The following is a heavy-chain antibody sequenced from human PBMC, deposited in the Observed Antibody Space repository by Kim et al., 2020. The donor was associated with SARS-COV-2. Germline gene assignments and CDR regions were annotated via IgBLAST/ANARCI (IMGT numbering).Heavy chain of an antibody. Sequence: SETLSLTCTVSGGSISSGGYYWSWIRQHPGKGLEWIGYIYYSGSTYYNPSLKSRVTISVDTSKNQFSLKLSSVTAADTAVYYCARGIVVVPGVNWFDPWGQGTLVTVSS. CDR1: GGSISSGGYY. CDR2: IYYSGST. V-gene: IGHV4-31*03. D-gene: IGHD2-2*01. J-gene: IGHJ5*02. CDR3: ARGIVVVPGVNWFDP.